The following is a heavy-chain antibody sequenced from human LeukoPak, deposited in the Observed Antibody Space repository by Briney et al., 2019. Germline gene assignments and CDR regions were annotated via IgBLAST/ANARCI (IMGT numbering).Heavy chain of an antibody. D-gene: IGHD1-26*01. J-gene: IGHJ4*02. CDR2: IYYSGST. V-gene: IGHV4-59*01. CDR1: GGSISSYY. CDR3: ARSRYSGSYYAALASYYFDY. Sequence: SETLSLTCTVSGGSISSYYWSWIRQPSGKGLEWIGYIYYSGSTNYNPSLKSRVTISVDTSKNQFSLKLSSVTAADTAVYYCARSRYSGSYYAALASYYFDYWGQGTLVTVSS.